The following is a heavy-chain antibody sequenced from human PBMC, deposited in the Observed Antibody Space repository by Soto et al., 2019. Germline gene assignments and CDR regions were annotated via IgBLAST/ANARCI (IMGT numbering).Heavy chain of an antibody. CDR2: INHRGST. V-gene: IGHV4-34*01. CDR1: GGSFSGYY. J-gene: IGHJ4*02. CDR3: ARSVVVIAVKEKVYYFDY. Sequence: SETLSLTCAGYGGSFSGYYWSGIRQPPGKGLEGIGEINHRGSTNYNPSLKSRVTISVDTSKNQFSLKLSSVTAAETAVYYCARSVVVIAVKEKVYYFDYWGQGTLVTVSS. D-gene: IGHD2-21*01.